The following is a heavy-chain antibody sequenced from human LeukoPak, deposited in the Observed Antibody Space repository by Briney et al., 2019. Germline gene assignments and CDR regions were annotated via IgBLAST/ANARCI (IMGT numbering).Heavy chain of an antibody. CDR3: ARGSRAVRWYFDL. CDR1: GFTFSSYD. CDR2: IGTTADT. D-gene: IGHD6-19*01. V-gene: IGHV3-13*01. Sequence: GGSLRLSCAASGFTFSSYDMHWVRQATGEGLEWVSAIGTTADTYYSGSVKGRFTISRDNAKDSSYLQMNNLKAEDTAVYYCARGSRAVRWYFDLWGRGTLVTVSS. J-gene: IGHJ2*01.